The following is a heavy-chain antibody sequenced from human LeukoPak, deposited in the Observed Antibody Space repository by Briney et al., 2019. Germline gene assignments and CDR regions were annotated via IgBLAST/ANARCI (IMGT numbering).Heavy chain of an antibody. Sequence: SETLSLTCALYGGSFSGYYWSWIRQPPGKGLEWIGEVHHSGGTNYNPSLKSRVTISADRSNNRFSLSLNSVTAADTAVFYCARGEECGSGTVHFDYWGQGILVTVSS. J-gene: IGHJ4*02. CDR3: ARGEECGSGTVHFDY. V-gene: IGHV4-34*01. CDR2: VHHSGGT. CDR1: GGSFSGYY. D-gene: IGHD3-10*01.